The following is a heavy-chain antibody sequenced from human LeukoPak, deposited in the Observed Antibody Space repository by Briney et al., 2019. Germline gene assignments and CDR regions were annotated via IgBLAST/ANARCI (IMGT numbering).Heavy chain of an antibody. D-gene: IGHD2-15*01. CDR1: GGSISSSSYY. CDR2: IYYSGST. Sequence: KPSETLSLTCTVSGGSISSSSYYWGWIRQPPGKGLEWIGSIYYSGSTYYNPSLKSRVTISVDTSKNQFSLKLSSVTAADTAVYYCARLGYGGSWNYWGQGTLVTVSS. V-gene: IGHV4-39*01. CDR3: ARLGYGGSWNY. J-gene: IGHJ4*02.